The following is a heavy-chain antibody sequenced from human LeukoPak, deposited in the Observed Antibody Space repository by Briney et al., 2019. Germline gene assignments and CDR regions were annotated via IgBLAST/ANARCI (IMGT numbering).Heavy chain of an antibody. CDR2: IRSNSRGI. D-gene: IGHD1-1*01. CDR3: ARDGASIDDQYYGLNV. CDR1: GFTFNSYT. J-gene: IGHJ6*02. Sequence: PGGSLRLSCAASGFTFNSYTMNWVRQAPGKGLESVSSIRSNSRGINYADSVKGRFTISRDNDKDTVFLEMNSLRAEDTAVYYCARDGASIDDQYYGLNVWGQGTTVTVSS. V-gene: IGHV3-21*06.